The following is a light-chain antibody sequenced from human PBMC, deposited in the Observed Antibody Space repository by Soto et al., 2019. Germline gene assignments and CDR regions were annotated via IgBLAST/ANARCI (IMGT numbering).Light chain of an antibody. J-gene: IGKJ1*01. CDR1: QGIKDY. Sequence: EIVMTQSPATLSVSPGERATLSCRASQGIKDYLAWFQQKPGQAPRLLIYGASTRATAIPARFSGSGSGTEFTLSISSLQSEDFAVYYCQQYNTWPRTFVQGTKVDIK. V-gene: IGKV3-15*01. CDR3: QQYNTWPRT. CDR2: GAS.